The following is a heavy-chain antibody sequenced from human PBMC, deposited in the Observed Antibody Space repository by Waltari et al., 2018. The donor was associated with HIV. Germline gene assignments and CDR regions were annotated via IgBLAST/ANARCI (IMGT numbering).Heavy chain of an antibody. Sequence: EVQLVDSGGGLVQPGGSLSVSCAAPGFTFGSNYNRLCTQAPGKGLEWVSLIYTGGSTYYADSVKGRFTISRDNSKNTLYLQMNSLRAEDTAVYYCASPDTTMVHGHYYFYHMDVWGQGTTVTVSS. J-gene: IGHJ6*02. CDR3: ASPDTTMVHGHYYFYHMDV. V-gene: IGHV3-66*01. D-gene: IGHD5-18*01. CDR2: IYTGGST. CDR1: GFTFGSNY.